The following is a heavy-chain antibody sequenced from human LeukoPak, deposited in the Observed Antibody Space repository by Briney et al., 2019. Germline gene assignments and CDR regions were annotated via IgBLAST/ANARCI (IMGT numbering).Heavy chain of an antibody. CDR2: INHSGST. J-gene: IGHJ5*02. V-gene: IGHV4-34*01. D-gene: IGHD6-13*01. CDR1: GGSFSGYY. Sequence: PSETLSLTCAVYGGSFSGYYWSWIRQPPGKGLEWTGEINHSGSTNYNPSLKSRVTISVDTSKNQFSLKLSSVTAADTAVYYCARFWKQQLVRLGWFDPWGQGTLVTVSS. CDR3: ARFWKQQLVRLGWFDP.